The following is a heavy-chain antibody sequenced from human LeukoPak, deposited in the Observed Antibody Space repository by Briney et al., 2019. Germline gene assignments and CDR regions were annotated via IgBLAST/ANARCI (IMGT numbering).Heavy chain of an antibody. CDR3: ARGKTRNDAFDI. CDR2: IYHSGST. V-gene: IGHV4-38-2*02. CDR1: GYSISSGYY. J-gene: IGHJ3*02. D-gene: IGHD1-14*01. Sequence: SETLSLTCTVSGYSISSGYYWGWIRQPPGKGLEWIGSIYHSGSTYYNPSLKSRVTISVDTSKNQFSLKLSSVTAADTAVYYCARGKTRNDAFDIWGQGTMVTVSS.